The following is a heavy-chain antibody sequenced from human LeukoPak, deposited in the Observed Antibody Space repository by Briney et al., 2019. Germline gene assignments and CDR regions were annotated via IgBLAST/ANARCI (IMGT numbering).Heavy chain of an antibody. J-gene: IGHJ4*02. CDR3: AREGITMIGYDY. CDR1: GFTFSSYE. CDR2: ISSSGSTI. D-gene: IGHD3-22*01. V-gene: IGHV3-48*03. Sequence: GGSLRLSCAASGFTFSSYEMNWVRQAPGKGLEWVSYISSSGSTIYYADSVKGRFTISRDNAKNSLYLQMNSLRAEDTAVYYCAREGITMIGYDYWGQGTLVTVSS.